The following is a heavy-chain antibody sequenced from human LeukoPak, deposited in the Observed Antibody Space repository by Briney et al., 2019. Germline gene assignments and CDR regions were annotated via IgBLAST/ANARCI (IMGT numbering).Heavy chain of an antibody. V-gene: IGHV1-69*06. D-gene: IGHD6-19*01. J-gene: IGHJ4*02. CDR1: GGTFSSYA. CDR3: ATNRNAAGAVDY. CDR2: IIPIFATA. Sequence: SVKVSCKASGGTFSSYAISWVRQAPGQGLEWMGGIIPIFATANYAQKFQGRVTMTEDTSTDTAYMELSSLRSEDTAVYYCATNRNAAGAVDYWGQGTLVTVSS.